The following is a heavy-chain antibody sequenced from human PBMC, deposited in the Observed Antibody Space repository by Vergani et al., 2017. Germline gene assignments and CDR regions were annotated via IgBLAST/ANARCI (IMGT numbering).Heavy chain of an antibody. Sequence: QVQLQESGPGLVRPSETLSLTCTVSGSSLSGSYWNWIRQTPGEGLEWIGYVEDSGYFNYNPSLKTRVSMSSDTSNNQFSLMLSSVTVADTAVYYCARSIVSRNPPDYFDNWGQGTLVTVSS. CDR2: VEDSGYF. V-gene: IGHV4-59*01. J-gene: IGHJ4*02. CDR1: GSSLSGSY. D-gene: IGHD1-14*01. CDR3: ARSIVSRNPPDYFDN.